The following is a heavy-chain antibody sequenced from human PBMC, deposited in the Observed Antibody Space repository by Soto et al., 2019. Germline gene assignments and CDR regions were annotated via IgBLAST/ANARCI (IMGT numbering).Heavy chain of an antibody. Sequence: ASVKVSCKASGYTFTSYAMHWVRQAPGQRLEWMGWINAGNGNTKYSQKFQGRVTITRDTSASTAYMELSSLRSEDTAVYYCARGSSGYKYYFDYWGQGTLATVSS. CDR3: ARGSSGYKYYFDY. CDR1: GYTFTSYA. V-gene: IGHV1-3*01. CDR2: INAGNGNT. D-gene: IGHD3-22*01. J-gene: IGHJ4*02.